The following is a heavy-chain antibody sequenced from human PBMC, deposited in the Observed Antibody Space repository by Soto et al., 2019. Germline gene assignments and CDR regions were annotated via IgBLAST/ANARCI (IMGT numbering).Heavy chain of an antibody. J-gene: IGHJ6*02. V-gene: IGHV1-18*01. CDR1: GYTLTSYG. Sequence: AAVKVSWKASGYTLTSYGISWVRQAPGQGREWMGWISAYNGNTNYAQKLQGRVTMTTDTSTSTAYMELRSLRSDDTAVDYCATIRQGVWYYGMDVWGQGTTVPVSS. D-gene: IGHD3-16*01. CDR3: ATIRQGVWYYGMDV. CDR2: ISAYNGNT.